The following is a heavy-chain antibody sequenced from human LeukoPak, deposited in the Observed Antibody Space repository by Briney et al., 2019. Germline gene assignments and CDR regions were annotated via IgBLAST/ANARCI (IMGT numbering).Heavy chain of an antibody. Sequence: SETLSLTCAVYGGSFSGYYWSWIRQPPGKGLEWIGEINHSGSTNYNPSLKSRVTISVDTSKNQFSLKLSSVTAADTAVYYCARGEAADTAMVWPFDYWGQGTLVTVSS. CDR2: INHSGST. J-gene: IGHJ4*02. CDR1: GGSFSGYY. D-gene: IGHD5-18*01. V-gene: IGHV4-34*01. CDR3: ARGEAADTAMVWPFDY.